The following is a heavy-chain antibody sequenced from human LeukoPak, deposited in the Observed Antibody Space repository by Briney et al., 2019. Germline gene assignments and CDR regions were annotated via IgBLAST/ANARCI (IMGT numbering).Heavy chain of an antibody. D-gene: IGHD2-2*01. V-gene: IGHV4-30-4*08. Sequence: SQTLSLTCTVSGGSISSGDYYWSWIRQPPGKGLEWIGYIYYSGSTYYNPSLKSRVTISVDTSKNQFSLKLSSVTAANTAVYYCARDSQVVESDYYYYMDVWGKGTTVTVSS. CDR3: ARDSQVVESDYYYYMDV. CDR1: GGSISSGDYY. CDR2: IYYSGST. J-gene: IGHJ6*03.